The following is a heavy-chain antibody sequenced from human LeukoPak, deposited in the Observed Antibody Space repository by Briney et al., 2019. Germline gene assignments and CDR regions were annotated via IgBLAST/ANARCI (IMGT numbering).Heavy chain of an antibody. Sequence: SETLSLTCTVSGGSISSYYWSCIRQPPGKGLEWIGYIYYSGSTNYNPSLKSRVTISVDTSKNQFSLKLSSVTAADTAVYYCARDLRYYMDVWGKGTTVTVSS. CDR1: GGSISSYY. J-gene: IGHJ6*03. D-gene: IGHD3-10*01. CDR2: IYYSGST. CDR3: ARDLRYYMDV. V-gene: IGHV4-59*01.